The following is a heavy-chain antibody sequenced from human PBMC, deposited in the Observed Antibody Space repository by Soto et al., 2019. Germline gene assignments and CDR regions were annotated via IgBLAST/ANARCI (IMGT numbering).Heavy chain of an antibody. J-gene: IGHJ6*02. CDR1: GFTFSSYG. CDR3: AKDVVVGATTGLGDYYEYYGMDV. D-gene: IGHD1-26*01. Sequence: VGSLRLSFAASGFTFSSYGLHWVRQAPGKGLEWVAVISYDGSNKYYADSVTVRFTISRDNSKNTLYLQMNSLRAEDTAVYYCAKDVVVGATTGLGDYYEYYGMDVWLQGTTVTVSS. V-gene: IGHV3-30*18. CDR2: ISYDGSNK.